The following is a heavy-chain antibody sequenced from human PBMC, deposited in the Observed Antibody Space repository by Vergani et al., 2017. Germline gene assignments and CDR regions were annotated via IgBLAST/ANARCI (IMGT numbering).Heavy chain of an antibody. CDR2: ISGSGGST. CDR3: AKDLASGFRYNWNEGPSGWFDP. V-gene: IGHV3-23*01. CDR1: GFTFSSYA. Sequence: EVQLLESGGGLVQPGGSLRLSCAASGFTFSSYAMSWVRQAPGKGLEWVSAISGSGGSTYYADSVKGRFTISRDNSKNTLYLQMNSLRAEDTAVYYCAKDLASGFRYNWNEGPSGWFDPWGQGTLVTVSS. J-gene: IGHJ5*02. D-gene: IGHD1-1*01.